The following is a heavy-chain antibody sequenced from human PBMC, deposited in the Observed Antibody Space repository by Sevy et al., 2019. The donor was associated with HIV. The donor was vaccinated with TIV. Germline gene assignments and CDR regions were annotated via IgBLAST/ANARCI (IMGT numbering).Heavy chain of an antibody. CDR2: ISSGGDTM. CDR3: ARDGGCSSTSCLLYFDS. D-gene: IGHD2-2*01. J-gene: IGHJ4*02. Sequence: GGSLRLSCAASGFHFNSYEMNWVRQAPGKGLEWVSYISSGGDTMYYADSVKGRFTISRDNAKNSLYLQMNSLRVDDTAVYFCARDGGCSSTSCLLYFDSWGQGALVTVSS. V-gene: IGHV3-48*03. CDR1: GFHFNSYE.